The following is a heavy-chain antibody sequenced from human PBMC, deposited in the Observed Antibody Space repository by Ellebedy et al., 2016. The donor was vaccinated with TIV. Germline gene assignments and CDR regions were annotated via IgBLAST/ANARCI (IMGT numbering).Heavy chain of an antibody. D-gene: IGHD6-19*01. CDR2: ISSGDSYI. V-gene: IGHV3-21*06. CDR3: ARTYPEQWLVTRYYYYMDV. Sequence: GESLKISXAASGFTFSRYTINWVRQAPGKGPECVSSISSGDSYIFYADSVKGRFSISRDNAKNSLYLQMNSLRAEDTAVYFCARTYPEQWLVTRYYYYMDVWGKGTTVTVSS. CDR1: GFTFSRYT. J-gene: IGHJ6*03.